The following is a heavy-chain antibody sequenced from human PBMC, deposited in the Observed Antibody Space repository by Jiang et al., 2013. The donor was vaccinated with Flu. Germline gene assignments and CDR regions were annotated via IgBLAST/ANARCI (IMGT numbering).Heavy chain of an antibody. D-gene: IGHD1-26*01. V-gene: IGHV3-49*03. J-gene: IGHJ4*02. CDR2: IRSKAYGGTT. CDR3: TRDRILGPTGLDDY. CDR1: TFGDYA. Sequence: TFGDYAMSWFRQAPGKGLEWVGFIRSKAYGGTTEYAASVKGRFTISRDDSKTIASLQMNSLKTEDTAVYYCTRDRILGPTGLDDYWGQGTLVTVSS.